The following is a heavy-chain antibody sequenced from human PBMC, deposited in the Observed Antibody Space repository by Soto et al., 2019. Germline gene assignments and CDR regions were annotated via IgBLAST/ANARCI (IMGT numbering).Heavy chain of an antibody. CDR1: GFTFSSYA. CDR2: ISYDGSNK. V-gene: IGHV3-30-3*01. D-gene: IGHD3-9*01. J-gene: IGHJ4*02. Sequence: QVQLVESGGGVVQPGRSLRLSCAASGFTFSSYAMHWVRQAPGKGLEWVAVISYDGSNKYYADSVKGRFTISRDNSKNTLYPQMNSLRAEDTAVYYCAGEVLRYFDWLLPDGPHFDYWGQGTLVTVSS. CDR3: AGEVLRYFDWLLPDGPHFDY.